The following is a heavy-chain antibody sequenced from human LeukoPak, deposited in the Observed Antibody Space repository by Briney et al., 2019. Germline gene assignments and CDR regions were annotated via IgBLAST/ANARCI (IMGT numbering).Heavy chain of an antibody. D-gene: IGHD3-22*01. V-gene: IGHV1-24*01. J-gene: IGHJ4*02. CDR3: ATATKTYDSSGYFFDY. CDR2: FDPEDGET. CDR1: GYTLTELS. Sequence: ASVKVSCKVSGYTLTELSMHWVRQAPGKGLEWMAGFDPEDGETIYAQTFQGRVTMTEDTSTDTAYMELSSLRSEDTAVYYCATATKTYDSSGYFFDYWGQGTLVTVSS.